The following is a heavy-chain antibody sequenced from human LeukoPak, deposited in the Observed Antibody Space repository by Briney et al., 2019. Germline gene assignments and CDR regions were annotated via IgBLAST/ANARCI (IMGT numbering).Heavy chain of an antibody. J-gene: IGHJ4*02. CDR2: INLNSGGT. CDR1: GYTFTDYY. D-gene: IGHD3-3*01. Sequence: SVKVSCKASGYTFTDYYMHWVRQAPGQGLEWMGWINLNSGGTNFALKFQGSVTMTRDTSISTAYMDLIKLRSDDTAVYYCARGGRTIFGVADYWGQGTLVTVSS. CDR3: ARGGRTIFGVADY. V-gene: IGHV1-2*02.